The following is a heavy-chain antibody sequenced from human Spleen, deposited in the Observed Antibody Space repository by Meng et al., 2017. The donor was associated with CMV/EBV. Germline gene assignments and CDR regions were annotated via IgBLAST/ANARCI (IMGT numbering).Heavy chain of an antibody. Sequence: SETLSLTCTVSGGSISSSTYYWTWIRQPPGKGLEYIGSIYYSGITYYNPSLKSRVTILVDTSKNQFSLRLTSVTAADTAVYYCARDSGGWDLDYWDQGTLVTVSS. V-gene: IGHV4-39*07. CDR1: GGSISSSTYY. D-gene: IGHD6-19*01. CDR2: IYYSGIT. J-gene: IGHJ4*02. CDR3: ARDSGGWDLDY.